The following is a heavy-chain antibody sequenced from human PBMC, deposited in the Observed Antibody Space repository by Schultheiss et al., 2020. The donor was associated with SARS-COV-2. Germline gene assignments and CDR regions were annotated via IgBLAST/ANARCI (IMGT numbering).Heavy chain of an antibody. Sequence: GGSLRLSCAASAVRFSSYWMHWVRQAPGKGLEWVSSISSSSSYIYYGDSVKGRFTISRDNSKNTLYLQMNSLRAEDTAVYYCARDGKLWWFGELLFYYYMDVWGKGTTVTVSS. CDR2: ISSSSSYI. V-gene: IGHV3-21*01. D-gene: IGHD3-10*01. CDR3: ARDGKLWWFGELLFYYYMDV. CDR1: AVRFSSYW. J-gene: IGHJ6*03.